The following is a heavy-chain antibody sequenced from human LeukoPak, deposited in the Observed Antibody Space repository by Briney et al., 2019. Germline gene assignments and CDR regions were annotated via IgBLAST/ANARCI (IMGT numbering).Heavy chain of an antibody. CDR2: IYPGDSDT. Sequence: GESLKISCKSSGYSFTTYWIGWVRQVPGKGLEWMGIIYPGDSDTRYNPSFQGQVTISADNSISTAYLQWSSLKASDTAMYYCASRIAAAGTGAFDIWGQGTMVTVSS. CDR3: ASRIAAAGTGAFDI. CDR1: GYSFTTYW. J-gene: IGHJ3*02. V-gene: IGHV5-51*01. D-gene: IGHD6-13*01.